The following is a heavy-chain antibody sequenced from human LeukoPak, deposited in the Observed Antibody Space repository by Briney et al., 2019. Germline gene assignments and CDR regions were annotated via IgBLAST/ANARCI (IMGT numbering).Heavy chain of an antibody. CDR3: ARAPDYGDQTPTFYYYYGMDV. CDR1: GFTFSSYA. J-gene: IGHJ6*02. Sequence: PGGSLRLSCAASGFTFSSYAMHWVRQAPGKGLEWVAVISYDGSNKYYAGSVKGRFTISRDNSKNTLYLQMNSLRAEDTAVYYCARAPDYGDQTPTFYYYYGMDVWGQGTTVTVSS. V-gene: IGHV3-30-3*01. D-gene: IGHD4-17*01. CDR2: ISYDGSNK.